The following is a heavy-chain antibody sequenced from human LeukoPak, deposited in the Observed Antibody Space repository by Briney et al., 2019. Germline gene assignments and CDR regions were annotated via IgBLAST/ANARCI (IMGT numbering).Heavy chain of an antibody. Sequence: PGGSLRLSCTASGFTFSSFDMSWLRQAPGKGLEWVSAISGSGVSTYYADSVKGRFTISRDNYKNTLYLQMNSLRAEDTAVYSDATAVYYDARGYYGRLSSLVYYVMDVWGQGTTVTVSS. D-gene: IGHD3-16*01. CDR2: ISGSGVST. V-gene: IGHV3-23*01. CDR3: ATAVYYDARGYYGRLSSLVYYVMDV. J-gene: IGHJ6*02. CDR1: GFTFSSFD.